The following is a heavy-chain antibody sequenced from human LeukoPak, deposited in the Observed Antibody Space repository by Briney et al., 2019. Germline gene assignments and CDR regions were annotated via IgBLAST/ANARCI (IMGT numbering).Heavy chain of an antibody. D-gene: IGHD1-26*01. CDR1: GFTFSSYG. J-gene: IGHJ4*02. Sequence: PGGSLRLSCAAPGFTFSSYGMHWVRQAPGKGLERVAFIRYDGSNKYYADSVKGRFTISRDNSKNTLYLQMNSLRAEDTAVYYCATYSDRVGATIYWGQGTLVTVSS. CDR3: ATYSDRVGATIY. CDR2: IRYDGSNK. V-gene: IGHV3-30*02.